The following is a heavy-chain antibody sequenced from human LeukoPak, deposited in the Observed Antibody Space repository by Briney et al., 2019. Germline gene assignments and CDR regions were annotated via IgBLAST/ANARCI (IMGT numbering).Heavy chain of an antibody. CDR1: GFTFSSYG. Sequence: HPGGSLRLSCAASGFTFSSYGMHWVRQAPGKGLEWVAVIWYDGSNKYYADSVKGRFTISRDNSKNTLYLQMNSLRAEDTAVYYCAGDWGPLLGAFDIWGQGTMVTVSS. J-gene: IGHJ3*02. V-gene: IGHV3-33*01. CDR2: IWYDGSNK. CDR3: AGDWGPLLGAFDI. D-gene: IGHD7-27*01.